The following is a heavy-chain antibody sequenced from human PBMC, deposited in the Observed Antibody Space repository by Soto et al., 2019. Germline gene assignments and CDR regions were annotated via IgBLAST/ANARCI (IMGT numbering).Heavy chain of an antibody. CDR1: GFTFDDCA. V-gene: IGHV3-9*01. CDR3: AKDISPYPDAFDI. Sequence: GGSLRLSCAASGFTFDDCAMHWVRQAPGKGLEWVSGISWNSGSIGYADSVKGRFTISRDNAKDSLYLQMNSLRAEDTALYYCAKDISPYPDAFDIWGQGTMVTVSS. CDR2: ISWNSGSI. J-gene: IGHJ3*02.